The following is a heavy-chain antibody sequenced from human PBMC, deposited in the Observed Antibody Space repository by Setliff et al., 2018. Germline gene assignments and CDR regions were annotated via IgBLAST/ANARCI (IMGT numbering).Heavy chain of an antibody. J-gene: IGHJ6*02. D-gene: IGHD2-2*01. CDR1: GGSISSHY. CDR2: IYYSGST. V-gene: IGHV4-59*11. CDR3: ARICSSTSCPYYYGMDV. Sequence: PSETLSLTCTVSGGSISSHYWSWIRQPPGKGLEWIGSIYYSGSTNYNPSLKSRVTISVDTSKNQFSLKLSSVTAADTAVYYCARICSSTSCPYYYGMDVWGQGTTVTVSS.